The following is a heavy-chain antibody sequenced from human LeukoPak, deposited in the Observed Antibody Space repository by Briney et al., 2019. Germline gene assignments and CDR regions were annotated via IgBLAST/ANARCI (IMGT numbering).Heavy chain of an antibody. CDR1: GFTFSSYA. J-gene: IGHJ4*02. Sequence: GGSLRLSCAASGFTFSSYAMSWVRQAPGKGLEWVSAISGSGGSTYYADSVKGRFTISRDNSKNTLYLQMNSLRAEDTAVYYCAKAWGYSSSWSPFDYWGQGTLVIVSS. CDR3: AKAWGYSSSWSPFDY. D-gene: IGHD6-13*01. V-gene: IGHV3-23*01. CDR2: ISGSGGST.